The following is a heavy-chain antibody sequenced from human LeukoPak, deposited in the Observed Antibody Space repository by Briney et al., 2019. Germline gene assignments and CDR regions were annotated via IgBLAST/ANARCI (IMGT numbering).Heavy chain of an antibody. D-gene: IGHD3-22*01. V-gene: IGHV3-15*07. CDR3: ATPLDYYDSSGYHQGGD. Sequence: GGSLRLSCAATGFNVGTNYMNWVRQAPGKGLEWVGRIRSKTDGGTTDYAAPVKGRFTISRDNAKNSLYLQMNSLRAEDTAVYYCATPLDYYDSSGYHQGGDWGQGTLVTVSS. J-gene: IGHJ4*02. CDR2: IRSKTDGGTT. CDR1: GFNVGTNY.